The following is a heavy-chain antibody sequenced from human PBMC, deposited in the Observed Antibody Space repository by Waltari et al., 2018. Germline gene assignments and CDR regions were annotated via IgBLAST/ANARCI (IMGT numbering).Heavy chain of an antibody. Sequence: QVQLVESGGGVVQPGRSLRLSCAASGFTFSSYGMHWVRQAPGKGLEWVAVIWYDGSNKYYADSVKGRFTISRDNSKNTLYLQMNSLRAEDTAMYYCAKDLGSGWYDAFDIWGQGTMVTVSS. J-gene: IGHJ3*02. V-gene: IGHV3-30*18. CDR1: GFTFSSYG. D-gene: IGHD6-19*01. CDR3: AKDLGSGWYDAFDI. CDR2: IWYDGSNK.